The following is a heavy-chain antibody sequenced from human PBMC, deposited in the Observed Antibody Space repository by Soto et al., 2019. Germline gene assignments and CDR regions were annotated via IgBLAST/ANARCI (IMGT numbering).Heavy chain of an antibody. CDR1: GGSISSGGYY. CDR3: ARDRFRDYYGSGSYYYYYYGMDV. CDR2: IYYSGST. Sequence: SETLSLTCTVSGGSISSGGYYWSWIRHHPGKGLEWIGYIYYSGSTYYNPSLKSRVTISVDTSKNQFSLKLSSVTAADKAVYYCARDRFRDYYGSGSYYYYYYGMDVWGQGNTVT. V-gene: IGHV4-31*03. D-gene: IGHD3-10*01. J-gene: IGHJ6*01.